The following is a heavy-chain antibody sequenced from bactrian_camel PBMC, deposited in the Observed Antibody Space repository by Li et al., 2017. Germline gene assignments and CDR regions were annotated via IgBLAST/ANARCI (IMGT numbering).Heavy chain of an antibody. D-gene: IGHD1*01. CDR2: IDDDGST. J-gene: IGHJ6*01. CDR3: AASVYVCLPQIREREFRT. V-gene: IGHV3S53*01. CDR1: GFIYSSGYC. Sequence: VQLVESGGGSVQAGGSLRLSCAASGFIYSSGYCMAWFRQAPEKEREAVAAIDDDGSTTYADSVKGRFTISLDSAKNTVYLQMNSLKPEDTAIYYCAASVYVCLPQIREREFRTWGQGTQVTVS.